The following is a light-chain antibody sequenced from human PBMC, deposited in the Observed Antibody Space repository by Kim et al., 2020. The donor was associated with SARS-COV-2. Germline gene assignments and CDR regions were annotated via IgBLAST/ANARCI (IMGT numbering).Light chain of an antibody. J-gene: IGLJ3*02. Sequence: QPVLNQSPSASASLGASVKLTCTLSSGHSSYAIAWHQQQPEKGPRYLMKINSDGSHSKGDGIPDRFSGSSSGAERYLTISSLQSEDDADYYCQTWGTGWVFGGGTQLTVL. V-gene: IGLV4-69*01. CDR3: QTWGTGWV. CDR2: INSDGSH. CDR1: SGHSSYA.